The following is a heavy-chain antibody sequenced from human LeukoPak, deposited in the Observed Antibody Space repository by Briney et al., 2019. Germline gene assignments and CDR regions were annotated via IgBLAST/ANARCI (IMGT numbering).Heavy chain of an antibody. D-gene: IGHD3-10*01. CDR3: ARGVTMVQGYYYYMDV. Sequence: TSETLSLTCTVSGGSISSYYWSWIRHPPGGGLEWIGYISDTGNTNYNPSLKSRVTMSVDTSKDQFSLKLSSVAAADTAVYSCARGVTMVQGYYYYMDVWGKGTTVTVSS. CDR1: GGSISSYY. CDR2: ISDTGNT. V-gene: IGHV4-59*01. J-gene: IGHJ6*03.